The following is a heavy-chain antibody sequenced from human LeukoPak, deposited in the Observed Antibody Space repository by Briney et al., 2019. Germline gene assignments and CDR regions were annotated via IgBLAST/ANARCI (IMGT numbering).Heavy chain of an antibody. V-gene: IGHV3-33*01. CDR3: ARVGNDFWSGYSLNYYMDV. J-gene: IGHJ6*03. Sequence: QPGRSLRLSCAASGFTFSSYGMHWVRQAPGKGLEWVAVIWYDGSNKYYADSVKGRFTISRDNSKNTLYLQMNSLRAEDTAVYYCARVGNDFWSGYSLNYYMDVWGKGTTVTVSS. D-gene: IGHD3-3*01. CDR1: GFTFSSYG. CDR2: IWYDGSNK.